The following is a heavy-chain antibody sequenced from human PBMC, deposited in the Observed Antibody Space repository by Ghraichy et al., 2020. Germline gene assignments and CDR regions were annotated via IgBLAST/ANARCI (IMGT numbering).Heavy chain of an antibody. CDR1: GGSISSSTYY. D-gene: IGHD3-10*01. V-gene: IGHV4-39*01. J-gene: IGHJ5*02. CDR2: IYYNGST. Sequence: ESLNISCTVSGGSISSSTYYWGWIRQPPGKGLECIGTIYYNGSTYYNPSLKSRVTISGDTSKNQFSLKLSSVTAADTAVFYCARAMRTGDFGRGWFDPWGQGTLVTGSS. CDR3: ARAMRTGDFGRGWFDP.